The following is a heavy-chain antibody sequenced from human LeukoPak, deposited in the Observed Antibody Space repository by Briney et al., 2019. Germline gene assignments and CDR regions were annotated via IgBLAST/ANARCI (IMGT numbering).Heavy chain of an antibody. Sequence: ASVKVSCKASGGTFSSYAISWVRQAPGRGLEWMGGIIPIFGTANYAQKFQGRVTITADESTSTAYMELSSLRSEDTAVYYCARDLELWSSGGMDAWGQGTTVTVSS. CDR3: ARDLELWSSGGMDA. V-gene: IGHV1-69*13. CDR1: GGTFSSYA. D-gene: IGHD5-18*01. CDR2: IIPIFGTA. J-gene: IGHJ6*02.